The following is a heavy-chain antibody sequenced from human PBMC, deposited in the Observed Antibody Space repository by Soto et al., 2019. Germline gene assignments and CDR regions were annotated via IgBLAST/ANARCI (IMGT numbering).Heavy chain of an antibody. D-gene: IGHD2-15*01. CDR2: ISASGEYS. J-gene: IGHJ4*02. Sequence: EVQLLESGGGLVQPGGSLRISCVASGFSFKNQDMCWVRQAPGKVLAWVSGISASGEYSYQADSVKGRFTISRDNHKNRLYVPMNRRRAVVTAVYYCEKVAPRRDGWYYFGLWGQGDLVTV. V-gene: IGHV3-23*01. CDR1: GFSFKNQD. CDR3: EKVAPRRDGWYYFGL.